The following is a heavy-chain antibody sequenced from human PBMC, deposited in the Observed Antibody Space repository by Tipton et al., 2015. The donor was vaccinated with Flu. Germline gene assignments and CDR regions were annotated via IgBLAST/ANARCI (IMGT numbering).Heavy chain of an antibody. CDR2: ISSSGSTI. D-gene: IGHD6-6*01. V-gene: IGHV3-48*03. J-gene: IGHJ4*02. CDR1: GFTFSSYE. Sequence: LRLSCAASGFTFSSYEMNWVRQAPGKGLEWVSYISSSGSTIYYADSVKGRFTISRDNAKNSLYLQMNSLRAEDTAVYYCARARPFFDYWGQGTLVTVSS. CDR3: ARARPFFDY.